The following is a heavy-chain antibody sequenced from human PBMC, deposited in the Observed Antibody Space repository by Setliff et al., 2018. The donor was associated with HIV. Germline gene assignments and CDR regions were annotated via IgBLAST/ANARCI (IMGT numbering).Heavy chain of an antibody. Sequence: PSETLSLTCTVSGGSISSYYWSWIRQPPGKGLEWIGDIYYSGSTNYNPSLKSRVTISVDTSKNQFSLKLSSVTAADTAVYYCARVLLITNAVYGVVSNRFDPWGRGSQVTVSS. V-gene: IGHV4-59*08. CDR1: GGSISSYY. D-gene: IGHD3-3*01. CDR3: ARVLLITNAVYGVVSNRFDP. J-gene: IGHJ5*02. CDR2: IYYSGST.